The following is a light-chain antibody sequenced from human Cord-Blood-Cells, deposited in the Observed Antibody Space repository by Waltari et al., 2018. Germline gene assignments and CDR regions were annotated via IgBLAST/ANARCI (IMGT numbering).Light chain of an antibody. CDR1: QSVLYSSNNKNY. CDR3: QQYYSTPWT. V-gene: IGKV4-1*01. J-gene: IGKJ1*01. CDR2: WAS. Sequence: DIVMTQSPDSLAVSLGERATINCKPSQSVLYSSNNKNYLAWYQQTPGQPPKLLIYWASTRESVVPERFRGSGSGTYFTLTSSRLQAEDVAVYYCQQYYSTPWTFGQGTKVEIK.